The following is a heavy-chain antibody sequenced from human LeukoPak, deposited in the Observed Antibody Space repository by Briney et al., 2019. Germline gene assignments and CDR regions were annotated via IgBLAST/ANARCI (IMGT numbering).Heavy chain of an antibody. Sequence: PSETLSLTCIVSGGSISSYYWSWIRQPPGKDLEWIGYTYYSGSTNYNPSLKSRVTISVDTSRNQFSLKLSSVTAADTAVYYCARHPEYYDTLTGFRYYFDYWGQGTLVTVSP. CDR1: GGSISSYY. CDR3: ARHPEYYDTLTGFRYYFDY. CDR2: TYYSGST. J-gene: IGHJ4*02. V-gene: IGHV4-59*01. D-gene: IGHD3-9*01.